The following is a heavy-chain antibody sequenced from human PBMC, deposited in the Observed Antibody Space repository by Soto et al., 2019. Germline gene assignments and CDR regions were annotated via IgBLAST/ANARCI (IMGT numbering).Heavy chain of an antibody. CDR2: IWYDGSNK. CDR1: GFTFSSYG. V-gene: IGHV3-33*01. J-gene: IGHJ4*02. Sequence: GGSLRLSCAASGFTFSSYGMHWVRQAPGKGLEWVAVIWYDGSNKYYADSVKGRFTISRDNSKNTLYLQMNSLRAEDTAVYYCARARQDGMGRNYFDYWGQGTLVTVSS. CDR3: ARARQDGMGRNYFDY. D-gene: IGHD3-10*01.